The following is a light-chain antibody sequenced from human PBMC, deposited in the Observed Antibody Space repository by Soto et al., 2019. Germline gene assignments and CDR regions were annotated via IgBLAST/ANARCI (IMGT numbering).Light chain of an antibody. CDR3: MQALQTPWT. Sequence: DIVMTQSPLSLPVTPGEPASISCRSSQSLLHSNGYNYLDWYLQKPGQSPQLLIYCGSNRASGVPDRFSGSGSGTDFTLKISRVEAEDVGVYYCMQALQTPWTFGQGTKVDIK. CDR1: QSLLHSNGYNY. V-gene: IGKV2-28*01. J-gene: IGKJ1*01. CDR2: CGS.